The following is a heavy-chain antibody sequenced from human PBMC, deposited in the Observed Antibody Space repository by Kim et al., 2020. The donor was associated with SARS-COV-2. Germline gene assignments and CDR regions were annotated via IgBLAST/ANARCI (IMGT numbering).Heavy chain of an antibody. CDR1: GGSISSSSYY. J-gene: IGHJ4*02. D-gene: IGHD6-13*01. V-gene: IGHV4-39*01. CDR3: VRHVHIAAAPDY. Sequence: SETLSLTCTVSGGSISSSSYYWGWIRQPPGKGLEWIGSIYYSGSTYYNPSLKSRVTISVDTSKNQFSLKLSSVTAADTAVYYCVRHVHIAAAPDYWGQGTLVTVSS. CDR2: IYYSGST.